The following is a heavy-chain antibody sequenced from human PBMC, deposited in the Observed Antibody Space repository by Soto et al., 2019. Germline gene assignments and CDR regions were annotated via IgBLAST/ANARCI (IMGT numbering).Heavy chain of an antibody. V-gene: IGHV5-51*01. J-gene: IGHJ4*02. CDR1: GYSITTNW. CDR2: IYFGDSDT. Sequence: GESLKISCKGSGYSITTNWIGWVRQMPGKGLEWVGVIYFGDSDTRYSPSFQGQVTISVDKSITTAYLQWSSLKASDTAMYYCARHYHGFDYWGQGTPVTVS. CDR3: ARHYHGFDY. D-gene: IGHD3-16*02.